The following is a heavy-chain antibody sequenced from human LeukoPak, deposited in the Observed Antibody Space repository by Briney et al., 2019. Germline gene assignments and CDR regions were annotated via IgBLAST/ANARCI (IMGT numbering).Heavy chain of an antibody. CDR3: AAYDYGDYGDY. V-gene: IGHV3-21*04. CDR1: GFTVSTNY. Sequence: PGGSLRLSCAASGFTVSTNYMSWVRQAPGKGLEWVSCISSSSSYIYYADSVKGRFTISRDHAKNSLYLQMNSLRAEDTALYYCAAYDYGDYGDYWGQGTLVTVSS. D-gene: IGHD4-17*01. J-gene: IGHJ4*02. CDR2: ISSSSSYI.